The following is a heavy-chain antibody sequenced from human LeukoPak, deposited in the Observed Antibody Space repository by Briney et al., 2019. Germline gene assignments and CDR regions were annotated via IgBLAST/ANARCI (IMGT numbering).Heavy chain of an antibody. Sequence: PGGSLRLSCAASGFTFSSYGMHWVRQAPGKGLEWVAVIWYDGSNKYYADSVKGRFTISRDNSKNTLYLQMNSLRAEDTAVYYCARGPHYDFWSGLDYWGQGTLVTVSS. D-gene: IGHD3-3*01. J-gene: IGHJ4*02. CDR2: IWYDGSNK. CDR1: GFTFSSYG. CDR3: ARGPHYDFWSGLDY. V-gene: IGHV3-33*08.